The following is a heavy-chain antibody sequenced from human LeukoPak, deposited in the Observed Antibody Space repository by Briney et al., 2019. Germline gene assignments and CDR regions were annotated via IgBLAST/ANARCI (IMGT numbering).Heavy chain of an antibody. J-gene: IGHJ4*02. V-gene: IGHV1-46*01. CDR1: GYTFTSYG. Sequence: ASVKVSCKASGYTFTSYGISWVRQAPGQGLEWMGIINPSGGSTSYAQKFQGRVTMTRDTSTSTVYMELSSLRSEDTAVCYCARVGVYDFWSGYSPFDYWGQGTLVTVSS. CDR2: INPSGGST. D-gene: IGHD3-3*01. CDR3: ARVGVYDFWSGYSPFDY.